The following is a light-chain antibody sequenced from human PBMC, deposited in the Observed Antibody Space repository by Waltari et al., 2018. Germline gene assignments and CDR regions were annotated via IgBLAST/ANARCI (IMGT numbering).Light chain of an antibody. CDR1: QSVNRY. CDR2: DAS. J-gene: IGKJ3*01. CDR3: QQRQYWPPLT. V-gene: IGKV3-11*01. Sequence: EVVLTQSPATLSLSPGERATLSCRASQSVNRYLAWYQQKSGQAPRLLISDASNRATGIPARFSGSGSGTDFTLTISSLEPEDFAVYYCQQRQYWPPLTFGPGTKVEIK.